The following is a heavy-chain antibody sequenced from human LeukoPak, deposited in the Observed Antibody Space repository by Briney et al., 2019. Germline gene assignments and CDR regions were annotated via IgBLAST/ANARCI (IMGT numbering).Heavy chain of an antibody. D-gene: IGHD5-24*01. V-gene: IGHV4-4*07. CDR2: IHTSGST. CDR3: GAARWQQIDY. Sequence: SETLSLTCTVSGASINSYYWIWIRQPAGKGLEWIGRIHTSGSTNYIPALKSRVTVSVDTSNNQFSLKLNSVTAADTAVYHCGAARWQQIDYWGQGTPVTVSS. CDR1: GASINSYY. J-gene: IGHJ4*02.